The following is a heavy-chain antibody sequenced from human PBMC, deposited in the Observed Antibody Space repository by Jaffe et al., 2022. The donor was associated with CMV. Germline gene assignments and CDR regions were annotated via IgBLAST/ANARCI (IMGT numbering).Heavy chain of an antibody. CDR3: ASKYGEGERYSASEYYYGMDV. CDR1: GYTFTSYG. Sequence: QVQLVQSGAEVKKPGASVKVSCKASGYTFTSYGISWVRQAPGQGLEWMGWISAYNGNTNYAQKLQGRVTMTTDTSTSTAYMELRSLRSDDTAVYYCASKYGEGERYSASEYYYGMDVWGQGTTVTVSS. V-gene: IGHV1-18*01. J-gene: IGHJ6*02. CDR2: ISAYNGNT. D-gene: IGHD3-9*01.